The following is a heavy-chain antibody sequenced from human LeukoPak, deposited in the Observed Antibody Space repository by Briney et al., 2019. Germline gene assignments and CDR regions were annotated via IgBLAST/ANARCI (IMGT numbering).Heavy chain of an antibody. Sequence: SVKVSCKASGGTFSCYAISWVRQAPGQGLEWMGGIIPIFGTANYAQKFQGRVTITADKSTSTAYMELSSLRSEDTAVYYCARVFSSGWSEDIWGQGTMVTVSS. CDR2: IIPIFGTA. CDR1: GGTFSCYA. CDR3: ARVFSSGWSEDI. V-gene: IGHV1-69*06. D-gene: IGHD6-19*01. J-gene: IGHJ3*02.